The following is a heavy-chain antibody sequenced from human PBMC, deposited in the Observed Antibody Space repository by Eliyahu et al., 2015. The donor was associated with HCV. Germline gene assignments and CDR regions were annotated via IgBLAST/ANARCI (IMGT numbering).Heavy chain of an antibody. D-gene: IGHD3-16*01. CDR1: GYSFTSYW. Sequence: EVQLVQSGAEVKKPGESLKISCKGSGYSFTSYWIGWVRQMPGESPGWMGVLYPGDSDTRYSPSFQGQVTISADKSISTAYLQWSSLKASDTAMYYCARHNTLATPPDYWGQGTLVTVSS. V-gene: IGHV5-51*01. J-gene: IGHJ4*02. CDR3: ARHNTLATPPDY. CDR2: LYPGDSDT.